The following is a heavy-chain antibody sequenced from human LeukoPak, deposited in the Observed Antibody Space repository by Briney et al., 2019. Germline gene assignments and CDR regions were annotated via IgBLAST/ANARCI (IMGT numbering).Heavy chain of an antibody. Sequence: SETLSLTCTVSGYSIRSGYYWGWIRQPPGKGLEWIGNIFYSGSTYYSPSLKSRVTISLDTSRNQFSLKLNSVTAADTAVYYCAKSNGYGLVDIWGQGTMVTVSS. CDR2: IFYSGST. V-gene: IGHV4-38-2*02. CDR3: AKSNGYGLVDI. D-gene: IGHD3-10*01. J-gene: IGHJ3*02. CDR1: GYSIRSGYY.